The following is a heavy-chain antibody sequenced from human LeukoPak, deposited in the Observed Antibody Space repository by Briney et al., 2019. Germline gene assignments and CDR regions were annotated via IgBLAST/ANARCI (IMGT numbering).Heavy chain of an antibody. D-gene: IGHD3-22*01. Sequence: PSETLSLTCTVSGGSISSYYWSWIRQPAGKGLEWIGRIYTSGSTNYNPSLKSRVTISVDRSKNQFSLKLSSVTAADTAVYYCARSGFGDSSGIFDYWGQGTLVTVSS. CDR2: IYTSGST. J-gene: IGHJ4*02. V-gene: IGHV4-4*07. CDR1: GGSISSYY. CDR3: ARSGFGDSSGIFDY.